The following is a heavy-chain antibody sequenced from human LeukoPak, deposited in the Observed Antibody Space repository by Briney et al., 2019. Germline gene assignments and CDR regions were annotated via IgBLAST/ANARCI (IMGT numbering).Heavy chain of an antibody. Sequence: GGSLRLSCAASGFTFSSYAMSWVRQAPGKGLEWVSAISGSGGSTYYADSVKGRFTISRDNSKNTLYLQMNSLRAEDTAVYYCAKAPGLNPDYGDHYFDYWGQGTMVTVSS. D-gene: IGHD4-17*01. V-gene: IGHV3-23*01. J-gene: IGHJ4*03. CDR3: AKAPGLNPDYGDHYFDY. CDR1: GFTFSSYA. CDR2: ISGSGGST.